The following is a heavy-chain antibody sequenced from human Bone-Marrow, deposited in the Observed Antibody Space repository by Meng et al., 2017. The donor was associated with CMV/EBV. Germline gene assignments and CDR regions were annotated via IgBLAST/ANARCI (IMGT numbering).Heavy chain of an antibody. Sequence: GESLKISCAASGFTVSSNYMSWVRQAPGKGLEWVSVIYSGGSTYYADSVKGRFTISRDNSKNTLYLQMNSRRAEDTAVYYWARVGGAAGGDYFDYWGQGTLVTVSS. CDR3: ARVGGAAGGDYFDY. D-gene: IGHD6-13*01. CDR2: IYSGGST. V-gene: IGHV3-53*01. CDR1: GFTVSSNY. J-gene: IGHJ4*02.